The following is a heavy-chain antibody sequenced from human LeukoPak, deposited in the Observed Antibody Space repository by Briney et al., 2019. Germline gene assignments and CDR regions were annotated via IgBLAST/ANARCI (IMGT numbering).Heavy chain of an antibody. D-gene: IGHD3-3*01. CDR2: IYTSGST. CDR3: ARSGYYDVWSGYYTQDFDY. Sequence: SETLSLTCTVSGGSISSYYWSWIRQPAGKGLEWIGRIYTSGSTNYNPSLKSRVTMSVDTSKNQYSLQLSFVTAADTAVYYCARSGYYDVWSGYYTQDFDYWGQGTLVTVSS. J-gene: IGHJ4*02. V-gene: IGHV4-4*07. CDR1: GGSISSYY.